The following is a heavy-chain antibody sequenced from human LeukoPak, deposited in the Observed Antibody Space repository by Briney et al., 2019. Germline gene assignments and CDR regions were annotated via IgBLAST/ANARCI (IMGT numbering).Heavy chain of an antibody. CDR3: ARGQRRGYYDFWSRYPYFDY. V-gene: IGHV3-48*03. CDR1: GFTFSNYE. J-gene: IGHJ4*02. D-gene: IGHD3-3*01. CDR2: ISGRGVV. Sequence: GGSLRLSCVSSGFTFSNYEMNWVRQAPGKGLEWISYISGRGVVYYADSVKGRFTVSRDDANNSLYLQMNGLRAEDTAVYYCARGQRRGYYDFWSRYPYFDYWGQGILVTVSS.